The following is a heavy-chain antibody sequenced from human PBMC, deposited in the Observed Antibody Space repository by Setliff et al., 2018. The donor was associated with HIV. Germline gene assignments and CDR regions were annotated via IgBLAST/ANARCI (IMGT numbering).Heavy chain of an antibody. J-gene: IGHJ5*02. CDR1: GGSISSGDYY. CDR2: IYYSGST. CDR3: ARAGRYRLGLFDP. D-gene: IGHD1-26*01. V-gene: IGHV4-30-4*08. Sequence: PSETLSLTCTVSGGSISSGDYYWSWLRQPPGKGLEWIGYIYYSGSTYYNPSLKGRVTIAVDTSKNQFTLKLSSVTAADTAVYYCARAGRYRLGLFDPWGQGTLVTVSS.